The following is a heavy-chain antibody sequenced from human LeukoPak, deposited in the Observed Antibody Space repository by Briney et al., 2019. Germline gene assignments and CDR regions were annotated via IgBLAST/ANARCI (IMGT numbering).Heavy chain of an antibody. V-gene: IGHV4-34*01. CDR1: GGSFSGYY. D-gene: IGHD2-15*01. Sequence: SETLSLTCAVYGGSFSGYYWSWVRQPPGKGLEWIGEINHSGSTNYNPSLKSRVTISVDTSKNQFSLKLSSVTAADTAVYYCAKDFQRRSGSDYWGQGTLVTVSS. CDR3: AKDFQRRSGSDY. J-gene: IGHJ4*02. CDR2: INHSGST.